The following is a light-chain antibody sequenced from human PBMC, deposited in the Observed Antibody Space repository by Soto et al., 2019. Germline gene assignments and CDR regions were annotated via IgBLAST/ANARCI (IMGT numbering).Light chain of an antibody. J-gene: IGLJ1*01. Sequence: QSALTQPASVSGSPGQSITISCTGTSSDVGDYNYVSWYRQHPGKAPKLMIYDVTNRPSGVSNRFSGSKSGNTASLTISGLQAEDEADYYCSSYTSSSTLVFGTGTKVTV. CDR2: DVT. CDR3: SSYTSSSTLV. V-gene: IGLV2-14*01. CDR1: SSDVGDYNY.